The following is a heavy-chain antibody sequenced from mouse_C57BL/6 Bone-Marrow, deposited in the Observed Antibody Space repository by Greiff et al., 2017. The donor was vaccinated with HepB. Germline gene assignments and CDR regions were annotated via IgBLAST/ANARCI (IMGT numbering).Heavy chain of an antibody. J-gene: IGHJ4*01. D-gene: IGHD2-1*01. CDR3: TRAPDLLWYLYYAMDY. Sequence: EVMLVESGEGLVKPGGSLKLSCAASGFTFSSYAMSWVRQTPEKRLEWVAYISSGGDYIYYADTVKGRFTISRDNARNTLYLQMSSLKSEDTAMYYCTRAPDLLWYLYYAMDYWGQGTSVTVSS. CDR2: ISSGGDYI. V-gene: IGHV5-9-1*02. CDR1: GFTFSSYA.